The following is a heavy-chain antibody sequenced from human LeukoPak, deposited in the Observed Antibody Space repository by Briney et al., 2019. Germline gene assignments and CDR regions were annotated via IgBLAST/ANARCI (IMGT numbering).Heavy chain of an antibody. Sequence: ASVKVSCKASGYTFTGYYMHWVRQAPGQGLEWMGIINPSGGSTSYAQKFQGRVTMTRDMSTSTVYMELSSLRSEDTAVYYCATRHSITMILDYWGQGTLVTVSS. CDR1: GYTFTGYY. CDR2: INPSGGST. CDR3: ATRHSITMILDY. V-gene: IGHV1-46*01. J-gene: IGHJ4*02. D-gene: IGHD3-22*01.